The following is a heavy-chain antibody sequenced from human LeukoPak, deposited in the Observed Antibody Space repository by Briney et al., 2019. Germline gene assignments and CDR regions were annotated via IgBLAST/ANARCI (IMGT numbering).Heavy chain of an antibody. J-gene: IGHJ4*02. D-gene: IGHD1-14*01. CDR1: GGSITSYC. Sequence: SETLSLTCSVSGGSITSYCWSWIRQPPGKGLEWIGHVSDGGRTNYSPSLRSRVSISVDTSKNQFSLKLNSVTAADTAVYFCARASTTFDDWGQGTLVTVSS. V-gene: IGHV4-59*01. CDR3: ARASTTFDD. CDR2: VSDGGRT.